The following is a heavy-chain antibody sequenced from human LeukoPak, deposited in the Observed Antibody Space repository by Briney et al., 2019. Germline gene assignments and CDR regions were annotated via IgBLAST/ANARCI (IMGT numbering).Heavy chain of an antibody. CDR3: ARSRSGHNAFDI. Sequence: GGSLRLSCAASGFTFSRYDMHWVRQATGKGLEWVSAISTAGDTYYPGSVKGRFTISRENAKNSLYLQMNSLRAGDTAVYYCARSRSGHNAFDIWGQGTMVTVSS. V-gene: IGHV3-13*01. D-gene: IGHD2-15*01. CDR1: GFTFSRYD. J-gene: IGHJ3*02. CDR2: ISTAGDT.